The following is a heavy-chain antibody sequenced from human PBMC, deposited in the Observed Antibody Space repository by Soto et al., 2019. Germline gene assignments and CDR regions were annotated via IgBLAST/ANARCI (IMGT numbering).Heavy chain of an antibody. CDR2: ISSSNTYI. J-gene: IGHJ4*02. V-gene: IGHV3-21*01. Sequence: EVQLVEYGGGLVKPGGSLRLSCAASGFTFSSYNMNWVSQAPGKGLEWVSSISSSNTYIYYADSVKGRFTISRDNAKNSLYLQMNSLRTEDTAVYYCARARGYSYGYGDYWGQGTLVTVSS. D-gene: IGHD5-18*01. CDR3: ARARGYSYGYGDY. CDR1: GFTFSSYN.